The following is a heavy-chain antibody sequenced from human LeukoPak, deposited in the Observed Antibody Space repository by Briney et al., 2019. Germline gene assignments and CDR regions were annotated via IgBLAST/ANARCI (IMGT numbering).Heavy chain of an antibody. CDR2: INAGTGNT. J-gene: IGHJ4*02. CDR3: AKGAGPMVRGVISPDY. Sequence: ASVKVSCKASGYIFISYAMHWVRQAPGQRLEWMGSINAGTGNTKYSQEFQGRVTITRDTSASTAYMELSSLRSEDMAVYYCAKGAGPMVRGVISPDYWGQGTLVTVSS. V-gene: IGHV1-3*03. D-gene: IGHD3-10*01. CDR1: GYIFISYA.